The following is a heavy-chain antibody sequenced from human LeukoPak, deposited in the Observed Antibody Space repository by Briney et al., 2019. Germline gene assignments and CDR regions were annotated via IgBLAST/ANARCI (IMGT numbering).Heavy chain of an antibody. CDR2: INSDGSST. CDR1: GFTFSNAW. CDR3: ARDVSYYDSSGYTDLDY. Sequence: GGSLRLSCAASGFTFSNAWMSWVRQAPGKGLVWVSRINSDGSSTSYADSVKGRFTISRDNAKNTLYLQMNSLRAEDTAVYYCARDVSYYDSSGYTDLDYWGQGTLVTVSS. D-gene: IGHD3-22*01. V-gene: IGHV3-74*01. J-gene: IGHJ4*02.